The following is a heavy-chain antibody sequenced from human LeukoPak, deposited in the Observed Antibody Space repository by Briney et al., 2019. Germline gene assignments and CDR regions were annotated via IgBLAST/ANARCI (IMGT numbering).Heavy chain of an antibody. CDR3: ARAAPILTPSLYWFDP. D-gene: IGHD3-9*01. CDR2: IYTSGST. CDR1: GGSISSYY. Sequence: SETLSLTCTVSGGSISSYYWSWIRQPAGKGLEWIGRIYTSGSTNYNPSLESRVTMSVDTSKNQFSLKLSSLTAADTAVYFCARAAPILTPSLYWFDPWGQGTLVTVSS. J-gene: IGHJ5*02. V-gene: IGHV4-4*07.